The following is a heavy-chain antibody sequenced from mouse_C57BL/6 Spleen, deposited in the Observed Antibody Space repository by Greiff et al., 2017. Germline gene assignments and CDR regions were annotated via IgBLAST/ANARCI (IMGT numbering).Heavy chain of an antibody. CDR1: GFTFSSYG. CDR2: ISSGGSYT. J-gene: IGHJ1*03. CDR3: ANFDFDV. V-gene: IGHV5-6*01. Sequence: EVQGVESGGDLVKPGGSLKLSCAASGFTFSSYGMSWVRQTPDKRLEWVATISSGGSYTYYPDSVKGRFTISRDNAKNTLYLQMSSLKSEDTAMYYCANFDFDVWGTGTTVTVSS.